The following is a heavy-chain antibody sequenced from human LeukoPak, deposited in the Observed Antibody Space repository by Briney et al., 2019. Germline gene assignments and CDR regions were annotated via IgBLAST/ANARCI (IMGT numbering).Heavy chain of an antibody. Sequence: PGGSLRLSCAASGFTFSSYAMSWVRQAPGKGLEWVSAISGSGGSTYYADSVKGRFTISRDNSKNTPYLQMNSLRAEDTAVYYCAKDPPYYDSSGVNWFDPWGQGTLVTVSS. J-gene: IGHJ5*02. V-gene: IGHV3-23*01. CDR3: AKDPPYYDSSGVNWFDP. CDR1: GFTFSSYA. CDR2: ISGSGGST. D-gene: IGHD3-22*01.